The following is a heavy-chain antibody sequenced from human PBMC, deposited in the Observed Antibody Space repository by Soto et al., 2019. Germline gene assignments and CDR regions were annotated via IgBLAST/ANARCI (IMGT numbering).Heavy chain of an antibody. D-gene: IGHD3-10*01. CDR2: INRDGSST. Sequence: EVQLVESGGGLVQPGGSLRLSCATSGFTFSNYWMHWVRQVPGKGLVWVSRINRDGSSTNYADSVKGRFTISRDNAKNTQYLQKNSLRAEDTAAYYCTGGCGVGDYWGQGALVTVSS. CDR3: TGGCGVGDY. V-gene: IGHV3-74*01. J-gene: IGHJ4*02. CDR1: GFTFSNYW.